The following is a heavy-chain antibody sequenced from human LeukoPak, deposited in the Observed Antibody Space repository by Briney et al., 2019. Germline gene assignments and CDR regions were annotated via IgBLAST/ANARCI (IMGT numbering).Heavy chain of an antibody. Sequence: ALVKVSCKASGGTFSSYAISWVRQAPGQGLEWMGGIIPIFGTANYAQKFQGRVTITTDESTSTAYMELSSLRSEDTAVYYCAIAALYYYYYYMDVWGKGTTVTVSS. V-gene: IGHV1-69*05. CDR3: AIAALYYYYYYMDV. CDR1: GGTFSSYA. J-gene: IGHJ6*03. CDR2: IIPIFGTA.